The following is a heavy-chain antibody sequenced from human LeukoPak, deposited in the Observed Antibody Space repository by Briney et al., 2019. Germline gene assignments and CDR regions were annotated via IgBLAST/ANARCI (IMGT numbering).Heavy chain of an antibody. CDR2: IYYSGST. CDR3: ATLLPPTAWIRRNPYYYYMDV. CDR1: GGSISSYY. D-gene: IGHD2-21*01. Sequence: SETLSLTCTVSGGSISSYYWNWIRQPPGKGLEWIGYIYYSGSTNYNPSLKSRVTISVDTSKNQFSLKLSSVTAADTAVYYCATLLPPTAWIRRNPYYYYMDVWGKGTTVTVSS. V-gene: IGHV4-59*01. J-gene: IGHJ6*03.